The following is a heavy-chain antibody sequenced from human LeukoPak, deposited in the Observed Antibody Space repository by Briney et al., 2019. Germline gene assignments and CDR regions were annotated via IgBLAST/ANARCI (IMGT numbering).Heavy chain of an antibody. CDR1: GFTFTDYW. V-gene: IGHV3-7*01. Sequence: PGGSLRLSCAASGFTFTDYWTTWVRQAPGQGLEWMANIRQDGGATYYGDSVKGRFTISRDNAKNSLFLQMNNLRAEDTAVYYCATSKDTAGGPYWGQGTLVTVSS. CDR2: IRQDGGAT. CDR3: ATSKDTAGGPY. D-gene: IGHD5-18*01. J-gene: IGHJ4*02.